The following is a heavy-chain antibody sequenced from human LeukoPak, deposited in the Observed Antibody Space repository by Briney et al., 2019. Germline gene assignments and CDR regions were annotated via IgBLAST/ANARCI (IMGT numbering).Heavy chain of an antibody. Sequence: GGSLRLSCAASGFTFSSYAMHWVRQAPGKGLERVAVISYDGSNKYYADSVKGRFTISRDNAKNSLYLQMNSLRADDTAVYYCTRGHDWGQGTLVTVSS. CDR2: ISYDGSNK. V-gene: IGHV3-30*04. CDR1: GFTFSSYA. CDR3: TRGHD. J-gene: IGHJ4*02.